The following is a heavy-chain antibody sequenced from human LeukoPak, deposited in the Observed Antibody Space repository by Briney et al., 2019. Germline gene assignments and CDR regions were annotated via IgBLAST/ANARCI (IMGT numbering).Heavy chain of an antibody. CDR2: MNPNSGNT. V-gene: IGHV1-8*01. CDR3: ARGRSYDFWSGYSY. J-gene: IGHJ4*02. D-gene: IGHD3-3*01. CDR1: GYTFTSYD. Sequence: ASVKVSCKASGYTFTSYDINWVRQDTGQGLEWMGWMNPNSGNTGYAQKFQGRVTMTRNTSISTAYMELSSLRSEDTAVYYCARGRSYDFWSGYSYWGQGTLVTVSS.